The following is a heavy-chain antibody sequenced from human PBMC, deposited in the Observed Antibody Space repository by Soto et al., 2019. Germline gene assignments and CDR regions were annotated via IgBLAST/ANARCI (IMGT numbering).Heavy chain of an antibody. J-gene: IGHJ6*02. CDR2: ISAYNGDT. D-gene: IGHD2-15*01. V-gene: IGHV1-18*01. CDR3: ARDKKAPTYSHSVLDV. Sequence: ASVKVSCKASGYTFTSYGFSWVRQAPGQGLEWMGWISAYNGDTNYAQKFQGRVTITTDTSTSTAYMELRSLTSDDTAVYYCARDKKAPTYSHSVLDVWGQVTTDTVSS. CDR1: GYTFTSYG.